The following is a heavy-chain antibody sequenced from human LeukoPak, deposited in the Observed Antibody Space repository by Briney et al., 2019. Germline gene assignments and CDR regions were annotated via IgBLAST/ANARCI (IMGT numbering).Heavy chain of an antibody. CDR1: GYTFTGYY. Sequence: GASVKVSCKASGYTFTGYYMHWVRQAPGQGLEWMGRIIPILGIGNYAQKFQGRVTITADKSTSTVYMELSSLRSEDTAVYYCARDNGINDFWSGYYIYWGQGTLVTVSS. D-gene: IGHD3-3*01. CDR3: ARDNGINDFWSGYYIY. V-gene: IGHV1-69*04. J-gene: IGHJ4*02. CDR2: IIPILGIG.